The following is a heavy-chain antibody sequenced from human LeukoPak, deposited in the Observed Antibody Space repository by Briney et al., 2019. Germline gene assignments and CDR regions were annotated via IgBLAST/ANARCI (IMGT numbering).Heavy chain of an antibody. CDR1: GYTFTSYD. CDR2: MNPNSGNT. D-gene: IGHD2-2*01. CDR3: ARGPRDIVVAPAAYGGGDY. V-gene: IGHV1-8*01. Sequence: ASVKVSCKASGYTFTSYDINWVRQATGQGLEWMGWMNPNSGNTGYAQKFQGRVTMTRNTSISTAYMELSSLRSEDTAVYYCARGPRDIVVAPAAYGGGDYWGQGTLVTVSS. J-gene: IGHJ4*02.